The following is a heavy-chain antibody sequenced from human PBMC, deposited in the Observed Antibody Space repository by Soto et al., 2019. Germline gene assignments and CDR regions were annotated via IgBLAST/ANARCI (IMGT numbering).Heavy chain of an antibody. J-gene: IGHJ4*02. D-gene: IGHD2-15*01. CDR1: EDIFNNFG. CDR3: ARDLTRFCSGGSCQVSM. CDR2: VSYYNGNT. Sequence: QAQFVQSGAEVKKPGASVRVACTASEDIFNNFGITWVRQAPGRGLEWWGWVSYYNGNTNYAQRLQGRVFMTTDTATSTAYLELRSLTFNDTAVYYCARDLTRFCSGGSCQVSMWGQGTQVIVSS. V-gene: IGHV1-18*01.